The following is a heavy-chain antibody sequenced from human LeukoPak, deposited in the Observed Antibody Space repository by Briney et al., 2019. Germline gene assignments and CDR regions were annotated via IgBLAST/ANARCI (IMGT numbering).Heavy chain of an antibody. CDR1: GFTFSSYA. V-gene: IGHV3-23*01. J-gene: IGHJ3*02. Sequence: RGSLRLSCAASGFTFSSYAMSWVRQAPGKGLERVSAISGSGGSTYYADSVKGRFTISRDNSKNTLYLQMNSLRAEDTAVYYCAKVFMGGLPRDAFDIWGQGTMVTVSS. D-gene: IGHD2-15*01. CDR2: ISGSGGST. CDR3: AKVFMGGLPRDAFDI.